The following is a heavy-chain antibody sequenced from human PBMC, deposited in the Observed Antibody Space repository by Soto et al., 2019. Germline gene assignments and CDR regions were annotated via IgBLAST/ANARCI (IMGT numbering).Heavy chain of an antibody. Sequence: PSQTLSLTCAISGDSVSSKSAGWNWIRQSPSRGLEWLGRTYYRSKWYYEYAVSVESRISINPDTSKNHFSLHLNSVTPDDTGVYYCARDQDHSSRWYGIEFWGRGTLVTVSS. V-gene: IGHV6-1*01. J-gene: IGHJ4*02. CDR3: ARDQDHSSRWYGIEF. D-gene: IGHD6-19*01. CDR1: GDSVSSKSAG. CDR2: TYYRSKWYY.